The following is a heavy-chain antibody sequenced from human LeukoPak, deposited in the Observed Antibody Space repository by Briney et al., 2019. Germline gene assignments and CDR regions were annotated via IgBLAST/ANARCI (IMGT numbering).Heavy chain of an antibody. CDR2: IYYSGST. J-gene: IGHJ5*02. Sequence: SETLSLTCTVSGGSISSGDYYWSWIRQPPGKGLEWIGYIYYSGSTYYNPSLKSRVTISVDTSKSQFSLKLSSVTAADTAVYYCARVVVVVASSQNNWFDPWGQGTLVTVSS. CDR1: GGSISSGDYY. D-gene: IGHD2-15*01. V-gene: IGHV4-30-4*01. CDR3: ARVVVVVASSQNNWFDP.